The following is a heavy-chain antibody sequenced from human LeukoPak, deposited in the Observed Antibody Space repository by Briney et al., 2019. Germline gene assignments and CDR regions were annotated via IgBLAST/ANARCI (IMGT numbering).Heavy chain of an antibody. CDR3: ARHWLLWFGESINWFDP. J-gene: IGHJ5*02. D-gene: IGHD3-10*01. CDR2: INHSGST. V-gene: IGHV4-34*01. Sequence: SGTLSLTCAVYGGSFSGYYWSWIRQPPGKGLEWIGEINHSGSTNYNPSLKSRVTISVDTSKNQFSLKLSSVTAADTAVYYCARHWLLWFGESINWFDPWGQGTLVTVSS. CDR1: GGSFSGYY.